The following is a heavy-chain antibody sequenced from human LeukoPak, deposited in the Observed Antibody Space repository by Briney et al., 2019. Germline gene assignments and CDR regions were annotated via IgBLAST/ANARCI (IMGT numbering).Heavy chain of an antibody. CDR1: GFTVSSNE. V-gene: IGHV3-7*01. J-gene: IGHJ4*02. CDR3: ARAMT. CDR2: IKPDGSEK. Sequence: GGSLRLSCAASGFTVSSNEMSWVRQAPGKGLEWVANIKPDGSEKAYVDSVKGRFTISRDNTKNSLYLQMNSLRAEDTAVYYCARAMTWGQGTLVSVSS.